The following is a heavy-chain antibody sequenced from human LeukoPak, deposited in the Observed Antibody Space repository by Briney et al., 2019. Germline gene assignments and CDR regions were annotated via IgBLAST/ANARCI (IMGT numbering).Heavy chain of an antibody. CDR2: IRYDGTNK. J-gene: IGHJ3*02. CDR3: AKDIAARYAFDI. V-gene: IGHV3-30*02. D-gene: IGHD6-6*01. CDR1: GFTFSSYG. Sequence: PGGSLRLSCAASGFTFSSYGMHWVRQAPGKGLEWVAFIRYDGTNKYYADSVKGRFTISRDNSKNTLYLQMNSLRAEDTAVYYCAKDIAARYAFDIWGQGTMVTVSS.